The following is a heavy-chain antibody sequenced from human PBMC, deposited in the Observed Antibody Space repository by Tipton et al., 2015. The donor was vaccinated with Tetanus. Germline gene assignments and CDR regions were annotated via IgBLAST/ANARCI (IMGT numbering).Heavy chain of an antibody. Sequence: SLRLSCEGSEFLFSSFGMHWVRQAPGKGLEWVALISHDGSHKDYADSVKGRFTISRDNSKNTLSLQMNSLRPDDTGVYFCARLNSGSYPGWFDPWGQGTRLTVSS. V-gene: IGHV3-30*03. D-gene: IGHD1-26*01. J-gene: IGHJ5*02. CDR1: EFLFSSFG. CDR3: ARLNSGSYPGWFDP. CDR2: ISHDGSHK.